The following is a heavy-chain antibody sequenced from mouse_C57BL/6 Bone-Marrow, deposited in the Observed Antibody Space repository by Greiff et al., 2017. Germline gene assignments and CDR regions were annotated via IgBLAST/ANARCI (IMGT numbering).Heavy chain of an antibody. D-gene: IGHD2-3*01. Sequence: VQLQQSGPVLVKPGASVKMSCKASGYTFTGYYMNWVKQSPEKSLEWIGEINPSTGGTTYNQKFKAKATLTVDKSSSTAYMQLKSLTSEDSAVYYCARGMEDWGQGTTLTVSS. CDR2: INPSTGGT. J-gene: IGHJ2*01. CDR1: GYTFTGYY. V-gene: IGHV1-42*01. CDR3: ARGMED.